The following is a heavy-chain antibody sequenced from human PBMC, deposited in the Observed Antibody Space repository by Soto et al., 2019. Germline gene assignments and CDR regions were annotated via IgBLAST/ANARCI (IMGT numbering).Heavy chain of an antibody. D-gene: IGHD3-22*01. V-gene: IGHV5-10-1*01. J-gene: IGHJ2*01. CDR3: ARHETTYYDSSGYYSTWYFDL. CDR2: IDPSDSYT. CDR1: VSSFTSYW. Sequence: AESMKICCKGSVSSFTSYWISWVRQMPGKGLEWMGRIDPSDSYTNYSPSFQGHVTISADKSISTAYLQWSSLKASDTAMYYCARHETTYYDSSGYYSTWYFDLWGRGTLVTVSS.